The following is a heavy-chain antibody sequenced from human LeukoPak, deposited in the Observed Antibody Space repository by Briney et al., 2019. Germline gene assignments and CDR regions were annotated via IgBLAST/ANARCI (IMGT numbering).Heavy chain of an antibody. Sequence: ASVTVSCKASGYTFTGYYMHWVRQAPGQGLEGMGWINPNSGGTNYAQKFQGRVTMTRDTSISTAYMELSRLRSDDAAVYYCAGGSRPVYNLLTGKRYFDYWGQGTLLTVSS. CDR2: INPNSGGT. D-gene: IGHD3-9*01. CDR3: AGGSRPVYNLLTGKRYFDY. V-gene: IGHV1-2*02. CDR1: GYTFTGYY. J-gene: IGHJ4*02.